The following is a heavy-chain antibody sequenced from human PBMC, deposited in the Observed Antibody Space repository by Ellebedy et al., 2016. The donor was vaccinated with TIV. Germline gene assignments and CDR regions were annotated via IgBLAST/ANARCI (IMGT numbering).Heavy chain of an antibody. Sequence: SETLSLXCTVSGGSISSYYWSWIRQPPGKGLEWIGYIYYSGSTNYNPSLKSRVTISVDTSKNQFSLKLSSVTAADTAVYYCARDRSSSWGVNWFDPWGQGTLVTVSS. D-gene: IGHD6-13*01. CDR2: IYYSGST. CDR1: GGSISSYY. V-gene: IGHV4-59*01. CDR3: ARDRSSSWGVNWFDP. J-gene: IGHJ5*02.